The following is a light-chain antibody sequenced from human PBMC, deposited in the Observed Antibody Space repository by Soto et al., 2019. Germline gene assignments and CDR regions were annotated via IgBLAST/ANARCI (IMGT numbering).Light chain of an antibody. CDR2: TNT. V-gene: IGLV1-40*01. CDR1: SSNIGAGYA. CDR3: QSYDASLNWV. Sequence: QSVLTQPPSVSGAPGQRVTISCTGNSSNIGAGYAVHWYQLLPGAAPKLLIYTNTNRLSGVPGRFSGSRSGPSASLAITGLQAEDEGEYSCQSYDASLNWVFGGGTKLTVL. J-gene: IGLJ3*02.